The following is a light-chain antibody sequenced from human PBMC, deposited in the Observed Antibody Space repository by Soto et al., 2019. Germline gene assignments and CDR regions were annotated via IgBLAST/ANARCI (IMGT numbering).Light chain of an antibody. CDR1: QSISSY. CDR2: AAS. CDR3: QQSYSTPLT. J-gene: IGKJ4*01. Sequence: DIQMTQSPSSLSASVGDRVTITCRASQSISSYLNWYQQNPGKAPKLLIYAASSLHSGVPSRFSGSGSGTDFTLTISSLEPEDFATYYCQQSYSTPLTFGGGTKVESK. V-gene: IGKV1-39*01.